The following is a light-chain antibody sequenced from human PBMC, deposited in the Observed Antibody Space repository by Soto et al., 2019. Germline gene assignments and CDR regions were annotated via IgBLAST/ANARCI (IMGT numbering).Light chain of an antibody. CDR2: GAS. CDR3: QHRSSWPT. Sequence: DIVMTHSPVTLSVSPLERATLSFRASRCISSNLAWYQQKPGQSPRLLIYGASTRTTGIPARFSGSGSGTDFTLTISNLEPEDFAVYYCQHRSSWPTFGQGTRLEN. V-gene: IGKV3-15*01. J-gene: IGKJ5*01. CDR1: RCISSN.